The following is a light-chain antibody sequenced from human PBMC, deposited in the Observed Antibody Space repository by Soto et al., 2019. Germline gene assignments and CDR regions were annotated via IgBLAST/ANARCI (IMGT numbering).Light chain of an antibody. CDR1: QGISSW. CDR2: AAS. CDR3: QQANSFPIT. V-gene: IGKV1D-12*01. J-gene: IGKJ5*01. Sequence: DIPRTQSPSSVSGSVGARVTITCRASQGISSWVAWYQQKPGKAPKLLIYAASSLQSGVPSRFSGSGSGTDFTLTSSSLQPEDFATYYCQQANSFPITFGQGTRLEIK.